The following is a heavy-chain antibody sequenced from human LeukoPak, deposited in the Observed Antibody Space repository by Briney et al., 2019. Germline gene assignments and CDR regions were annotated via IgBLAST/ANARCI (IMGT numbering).Heavy chain of an antibody. J-gene: IGHJ4*02. D-gene: IGHD2-2*02. CDR1: GGSISSGDYY. V-gene: IGHV4-30-4*08. Sequence: SQTLSLTYTVSGGSISSGDYYWSWIRQPPGKGLEWMGYIYYSGSTYYNPSLKSRVTISVDTSKHQFSLKLSSVTAADTAVYYCARIIVVVPAAIEGFDYWGQGTLVTVSS. CDR2: IYYSGST. CDR3: ARIIVVVPAAIEGFDY.